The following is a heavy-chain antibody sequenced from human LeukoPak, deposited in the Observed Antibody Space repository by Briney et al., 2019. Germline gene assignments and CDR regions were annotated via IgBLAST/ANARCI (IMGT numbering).Heavy chain of an antibody. Sequence: PGGSLRLSCAASGLTLGSYWMHWVRQAPGKGLVWVSRIKTDGSSTNYADSVKGRFTISRDNVKNTVYLQMDSLRAEDTAVYYCARDAEYYYDSGDAFDIWGQGTMVTVSS. D-gene: IGHD3-22*01. CDR2: IKTDGSST. V-gene: IGHV3-74*01. CDR3: ARDAEYYYDSGDAFDI. J-gene: IGHJ3*02. CDR1: GLTLGSYW.